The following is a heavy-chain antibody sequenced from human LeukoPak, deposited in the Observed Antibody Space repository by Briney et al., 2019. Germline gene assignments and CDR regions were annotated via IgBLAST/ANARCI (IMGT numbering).Heavy chain of an antibody. J-gene: IGHJ4*02. CDR1: GYIFTNFG. CDR2: ISAYNGNT. CDR3: ARDVGRWLQLALGY. V-gene: IGHV1-18*01. Sequence: GASVKVSCKASGYIFTNFGISWVRQAPGQGLEWMGWISAYNGNTNYAQKLQGRVTMTTDTSTSTAYMELRSLRSDDTAVYYCARDVGRWLQLALGYWGQGTLVTVSS. D-gene: IGHD5-24*01.